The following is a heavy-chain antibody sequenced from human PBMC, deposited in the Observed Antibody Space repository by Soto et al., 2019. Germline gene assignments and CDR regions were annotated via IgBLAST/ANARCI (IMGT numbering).Heavy chain of an antibody. Sequence: QITLKASGPTLVKPTQTLTLTCTFSGFSLSTRGVGVGWIRQPPGKALELLALIYWNDDKRYIPSLKSTLTITKDTSKNPLVLTMTNMDPVDTATYSGAHRSDSSDSSGYYAFAWCAPWGQGTLVTVSS. CDR2: IYWNDDK. J-gene: IGHJ5*02. D-gene: IGHD3-22*01. V-gene: IGHV2-5*01. CDR1: GFSLSTRGVG. CDR3: AHRSDSSDSSGYYAFAWCAP.